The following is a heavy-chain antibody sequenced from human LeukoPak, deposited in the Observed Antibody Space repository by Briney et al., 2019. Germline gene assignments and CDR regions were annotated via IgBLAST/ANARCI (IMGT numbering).Heavy chain of an antibody. CDR2: INHSGST. J-gene: IGHJ4*02. Sequence: SETLFLTWAVYGGSFSGYYWSWIRQPPGKGLEWIGEINHSGSTNYNPSLKSRVTISVDTSKNQFSLKLSSVTAADTAVYYCAREAESIYYDSSGYYNYFDYWGQGTLVTVSS. V-gene: IGHV4-34*01. CDR1: GGSFSGYY. CDR3: AREAESIYYDSSGYYNYFDY. D-gene: IGHD3-22*01.